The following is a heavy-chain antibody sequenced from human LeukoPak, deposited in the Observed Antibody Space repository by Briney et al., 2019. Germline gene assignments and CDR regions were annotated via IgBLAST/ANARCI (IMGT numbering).Heavy chain of an antibody. V-gene: IGHV3-74*01. CDR1: GFTFSSYW. Sequence: GGSLRHSCAASGFTFSSYWMHSVRQAPGKGLVWVSRINTDGSSTSYADSVKGRFTISRDNAKNTLYLQMNSLRAEDTAVYYCARAGRESGLVKYFDYWGQGTLVTVSS. D-gene: IGHD6-25*01. CDR3: ARAGRESGLVKYFDY. CDR2: INTDGSST. J-gene: IGHJ4*02.